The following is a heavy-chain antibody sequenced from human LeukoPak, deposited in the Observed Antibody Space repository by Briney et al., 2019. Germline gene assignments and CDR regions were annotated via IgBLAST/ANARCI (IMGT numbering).Heavy chain of an antibody. CDR2: ISGSSIYT. V-gene: IGHV3-11*05. CDR1: GFTFSDYH. D-gene: IGHD3-22*01. J-gene: IGHJ4*02. Sequence: PGGSLRLSCAASGFTFSDYHMTWIRQAPGKGLEWVSYISGSSIYTRYADSVKGRFTISRDNAKNSLYLQMNSLRAEDTALYYCVRDIGGYYSDYWRQGTLVTVSS. CDR3: VRDIGGYYSDY.